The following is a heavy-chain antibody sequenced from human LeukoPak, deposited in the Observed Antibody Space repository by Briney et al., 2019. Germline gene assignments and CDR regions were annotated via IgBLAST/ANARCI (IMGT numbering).Heavy chain of an antibody. CDR2: IIPMSGTV. V-gene: IGHV1-69*06. J-gene: IGHJ3*02. CDR1: GGAFMNYV. Sequence: SVKVSCKVSGGAFMNYVITWVRQAPGQGFEWMGRIIPMSGTVNYPQKFQGRVTIMADKSTNTVYMELRRLRSEDTAVYFCARVGGSSGASDIWGQGTMVIVSS. CDR3: ARVGGSSGASDI. D-gene: IGHD5-12*01.